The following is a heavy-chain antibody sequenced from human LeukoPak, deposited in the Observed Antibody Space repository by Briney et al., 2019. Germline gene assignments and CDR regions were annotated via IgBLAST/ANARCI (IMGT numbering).Heavy chain of an antibody. CDR2: INPNSGGT. Sequence: ASVKVSCKASGYTFTGYYMHWVRQAPGQGLEWMGWINPNSGGTNYAQKFQGRVTMTRDTSISTAYMELSRLRSDDTAVYYCARSSVLLWFGELLSSWGQGTLVTVSS. J-gene: IGHJ5*02. CDR3: ARSSVLLWFGELLSS. D-gene: IGHD3-10*01. V-gene: IGHV1-2*02. CDR1: GYTFTGYY.